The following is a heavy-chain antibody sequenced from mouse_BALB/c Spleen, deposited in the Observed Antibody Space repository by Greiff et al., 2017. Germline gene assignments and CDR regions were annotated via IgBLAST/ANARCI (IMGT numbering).Heavy chain of an antibody. CDR3: ARRERWLGYFDY. Sequence: QVTLKVSGPGILQPSQTLSLTCSFSGFSLSTSGMGVSWIRQPSGKGLEWLAHIYWDDDKRYNPSLKSRLTISKDTSRNQVFLKITSVDTADTATYYCARRERWLGYFDYWGQGTTLTVSS. J-gene: IGHJ2*01. V-gene: IGHV8-12*01. D-gene: IGHD2-3*01. CDR2: IYWDDDK. CDR1: GFSLSTSGMG.